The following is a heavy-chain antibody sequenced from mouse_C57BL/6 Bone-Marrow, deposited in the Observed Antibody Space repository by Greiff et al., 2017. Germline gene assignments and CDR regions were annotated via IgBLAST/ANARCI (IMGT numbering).Heavy chain of an antibody. CDR3: ASLYYDYDRGYYYAMDY. V-gene: IGHV5-12*01. D-gene: IGHD2-4*01. CDR1: GFTFSDYY. J-gene: IGHJ4*01. Sequence: EVQLVESGGGLVQPGGSLKLSCAASGFTFSDYYMYWVRQTPEKRLEWVAYISNGGGSTYYPDTVQGRFTISRDNAKNTLYLQMSRLKSEDTAMYYCASLYYDYDRGYYYAMDYWGQGTSVTVSS. CDR2: ISNGGGST.